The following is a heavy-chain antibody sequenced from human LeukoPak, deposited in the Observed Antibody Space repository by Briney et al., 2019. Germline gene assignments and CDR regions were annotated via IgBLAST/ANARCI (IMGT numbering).Heavy chain of an antibody. CDR1: GFTFISYT. V-gene: IGHV3-23*01. D-gene: IGHD6-13*01. CDR2: VSPSGAST. J-gene: IGHJ4*02. Sequence: PGGSLRLSCGGSGFTFISYTMNWVRQAPGKGLDWFSSVSPSGASTYYADSVKGRFTISRDNSKNTLYLQMNSLRAEDTAVYYCAKVNIAAAGSFDYWGQGTLVTVSS. CDR3: AKVNIAAAGSFDY.